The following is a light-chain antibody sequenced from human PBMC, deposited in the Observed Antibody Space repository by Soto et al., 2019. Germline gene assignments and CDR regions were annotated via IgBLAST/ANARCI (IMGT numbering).Light chain of an antibody. V-gene: IGLV7-43*01. CDR1: TGAVTRGYY. CDR3: LLYYGGQLGV. Sequence: QTVVTQEPSLTVSPGGTVTLTCASSTGAVTRGYYPNWFQQKPGQAPRALIYSTSNKYSWTPARFSGSLLGGKAALTLSGVQHEDEAEYYCLLYYGGQLGVFGGGTKLTVL. CDR2: STS. J-gene: IGLJ2*01.